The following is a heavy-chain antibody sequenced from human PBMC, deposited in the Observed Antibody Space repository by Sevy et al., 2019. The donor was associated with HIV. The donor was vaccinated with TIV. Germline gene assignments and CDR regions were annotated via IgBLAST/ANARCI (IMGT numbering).Heavy chain of an antibody. Sequence: SETLSLTCTVSGGSISSSSYYWGWIRQPPGKGLEWIGSIYYSGSTYYNPSLKSRVTISVDTSKNQFSLKLSSVTAAHTAVYYCARHIISGNSSPSYNWFHPWGQGTLVTVSS. CDR3: ARHIISGNSSPSYNWFHP. J-gene: IGHJ5*02. CDR2: IYYSGST. CDR1: GGSISSSSYY. D-gene: IGHD6-6*01. V-gene: IGHV4-39*01.